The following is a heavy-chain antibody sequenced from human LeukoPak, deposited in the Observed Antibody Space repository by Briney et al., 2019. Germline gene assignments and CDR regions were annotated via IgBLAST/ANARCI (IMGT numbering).Heavy chain of an antibody. Sequence: GGSLRLSCAASGFTFSSYAMHWVRQAPGKGLEWVAVISYDGSNKYYADSVKGRFTISRDNAKNSLYLQMNSLRAEDTAVYYCARGGYYYDSSGPEFDYWGQGTLVTVSS. D-gene: IGHD3-22*01. CDR1: GFTFSSYA. J-gene: IGHJ4*02. CDR3: ARGGYYYDSSGPEFDY. CDR2: ISYDGSNK. V-gene: IGHV3-30-3*01.